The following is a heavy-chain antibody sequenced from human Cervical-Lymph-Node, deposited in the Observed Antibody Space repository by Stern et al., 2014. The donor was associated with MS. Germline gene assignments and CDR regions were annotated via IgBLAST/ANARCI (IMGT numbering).Heavy chain of an antibody. D-gene: IGHD3-3*01. Sequence: VQLVQSGAEVKKPGASVKVSCKASGYSFTSYGISWVRQAPGQGLEWMGWISADNGDTNYAQNVEGRVPMTTDTSTSTAYMELSSLRSDDTAVDYCARDSLIRTFGVEEGMDVWGQGTTVTVSS. CDR1: GYSFTSYG. J-gene: IGHJ6*02. V-gene: IGHV1-18*01. CDR3: ARDSLIRTFGVEEGMDV. CDR2: ISADNGDT.